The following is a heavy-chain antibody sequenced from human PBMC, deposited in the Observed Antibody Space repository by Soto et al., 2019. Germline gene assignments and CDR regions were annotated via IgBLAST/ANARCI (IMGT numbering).Heavy chain of an antibody. CDR1: GFTFSSYA. V-gene: IGHV3-23*01. D-gene: IGHD6-13*01. J-gene: IGHJ4*02. CDR3: AKTRGYSSSWYPDQYYFDY. Sequence: GGSLRLSCAASGFTFSSYAMSWVRQAPGKGLEWVSAISGSGGSTYYADSVKGRFTISRDNSKNTLYLQMNSLRAEDTAVYYCAKTRGYSSSWYPDQYYFDYWGQGTLVTVS. CDR2: ISGSGGST.